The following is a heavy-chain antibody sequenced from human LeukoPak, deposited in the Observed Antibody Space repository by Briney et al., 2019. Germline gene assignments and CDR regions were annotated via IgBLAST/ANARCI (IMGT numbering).Heavy chain of an antibody. J-gene: IGHJ5*02. CDR1: GGSVSSGSYY. CDR3: ARDNVAAGSNWFDP. CDR2: IYYSGST. Sequence: PSETLSLTCTVSGGSVSSGSYYWSWIRQPPGKGLEWIGYIYYSGSTNYNPSLKSRVTISVDTSKNQFSLKLSSVTAADTAVYYCARDNVAAGSNWFDPWGQGTLVTVSS. V-gene: IGHV4-61*01. D-gene: IGHD6-13*01.